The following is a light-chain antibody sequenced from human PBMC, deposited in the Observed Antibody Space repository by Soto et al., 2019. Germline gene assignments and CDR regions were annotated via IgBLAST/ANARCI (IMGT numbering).Light chain of an antibody. CDR1: QSISNY. CDR2: AAS. Sequence: DIQMTQSPSSLSASVGDRVTITCRASQSISNYLNWYQQKPGKAPKLLIYAASSLQSGVPSRFSGSGSGTDFSRTISSLQPEDFATYYCQQSYSSPLTCGPGTKVDIK. V-gene: IGKV1-39*01. J-gene: IGKJ3*01. CDR3: QQSYSSPLT.